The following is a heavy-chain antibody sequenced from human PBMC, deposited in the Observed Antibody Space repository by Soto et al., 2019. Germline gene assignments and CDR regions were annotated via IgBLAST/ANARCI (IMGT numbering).Heavy chain of an antibody. CDR2: IYYSGST. CDR3: ARRDYGGNSPLFDY. Sequence: QLQLQESGPGLVKPSETLSLTCTVSGGSISSSSYYWGWIRQPPGKGLEWIWSIYYSGSTYYNPSLKSRVNISVDTSKNQVSLKLSSGTAADSAVYYCARRDYGGNSPLFDYWGQGTLVTVSS. V-gene: IGHV4-39*01. J-gene: IGHJ4*02. D-gene: IGHD4-17*01. CDR1: GGSISSSSYY.